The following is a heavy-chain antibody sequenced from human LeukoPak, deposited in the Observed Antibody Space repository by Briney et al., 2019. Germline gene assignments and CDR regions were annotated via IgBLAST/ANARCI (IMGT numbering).Heavy chain of an antibody. CDR2: FDPEDGET. D-gene: IGHD3-22*01. V-gene: IGHV1-24*01. CDR3: ASDRGYYNDGGVNPRDN. CDR1: GYTLTELS. J-gene: IGHJ4*02. Sequence: ASVKVSCTVSGYTLTELSMHWVRQAPGKGLEWMGGFDPEDGETIYAQKFQGRVTMTEDTSTDTAYMELSSLRSDDTAVYYCASDRGYYNDGGVNPRDNWGQETLVTVPS.